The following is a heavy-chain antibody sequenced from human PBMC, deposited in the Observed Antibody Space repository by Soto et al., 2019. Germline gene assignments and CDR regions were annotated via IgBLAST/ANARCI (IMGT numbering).Heavy chain of an antibody. Sequence: QVKLQESGPGLVKPSETLSLTCTVSGGSVSNISSYWSWIRQSPEKGLEWIGYIYHSRSTNYKSSFMDRVSIAVDKARNQFSLKLRSVTAADTAVYYWARYYDFWSGWAFDPWGQGILVSVLS. D-gene: IGHD3-3*01. CDR1: GGSVSNISSY. CDR3: ARYYDFWSGWAFDP. V-gene: IGHV4-61*01. CDR2: IYHSRST. J-gene: IGHJ5*02.